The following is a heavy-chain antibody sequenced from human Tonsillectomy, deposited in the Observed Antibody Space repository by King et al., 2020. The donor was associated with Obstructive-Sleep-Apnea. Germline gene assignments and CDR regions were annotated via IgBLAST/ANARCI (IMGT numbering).Heavy chain of an antibody. V-gene: IGHV3-21*01. CDR2: ISSSSSFI. J-gene: IGHJ3*02. D-gene: IGHD4-23*01. CDR1: GFTFISYS. CDR3: ARDPDSGGNLMRAFDI. Sequence: VQLVESGGGLVRPGGSLRLSCAASGFTFISYSMNWVRQAPGKGLEWVSSISSSSSFIYYADSVKGRFTNSRDNAKNSLYLQMNSLRAEDTAVCYCARDPDSGGNLMRAFDIWGQGTMVTVSS.